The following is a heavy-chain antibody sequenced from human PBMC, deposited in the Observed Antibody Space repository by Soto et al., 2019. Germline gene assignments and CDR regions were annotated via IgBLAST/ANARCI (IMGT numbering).Heavy chain of an antibody. CDR3: AMSPHQWLVRY. CDR1: GFTFSSYA. J-gene: IGHJ4*02. V-gene: IGHV3-23*01. D-gene: IGHD6-19*01. Sequence: GESLKISCAASGFTFSSYAMSWVRQAPGKGLEWVSAISGSGGSTYYADSVKGRFTISRDNSKNTLYLQMNSLRAEDTAVYYCAMSPHQWLVRYWGQGTLVTVSS. CDR2: ISGSGGST.